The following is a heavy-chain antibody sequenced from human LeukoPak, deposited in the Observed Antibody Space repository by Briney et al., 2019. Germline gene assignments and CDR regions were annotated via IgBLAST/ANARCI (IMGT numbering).Heavy chain of an antibody. J-gene: IGHJ4*02. CDR3: AKVPTAFSWSSSCYD. CDR2: TRYDDQHNK. V-gene: IGHV3-30*02. CDR1: GFTFSNFG. D-gene: IGHD2-2*01. Sequence: GGSLRLSCVASGFTFSNFGMHWVRQAPGKGLEWLAFTRYDDQHNKYYADSVKGRFTISRDNSKNTLYLQMDSLRTEDTAVYYCAKVPTAFSWSSSCYDWGQGTLVTVSS.